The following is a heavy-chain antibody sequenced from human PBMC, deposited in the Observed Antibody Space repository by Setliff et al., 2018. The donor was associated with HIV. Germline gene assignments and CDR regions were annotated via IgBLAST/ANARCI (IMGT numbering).Heavy chain of an antibody. J-gene: IGHJ3*02. CDR2: IYHSGST. CDR1: GGSFSDYY. D-gene: IGHD3-22*01. CDR3: ARDGGYYDSSGFHALNAFDI. Sequence: PSETLSLTCAVYGGSFSDYYWSWIRQPPGKGLEWIGEIYHSGSTIYNPSLKSRVTISVDTSKNQFSLKLSSVTAADTAVYYCARDGGYYDSSGFHALNAFDIWGQGTMVTVSS. V-gene: IGHV4-34*01.